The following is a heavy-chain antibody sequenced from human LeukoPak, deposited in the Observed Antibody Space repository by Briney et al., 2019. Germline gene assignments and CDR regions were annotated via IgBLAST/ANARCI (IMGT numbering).Heavy chain of an antibody. CDR1: GFTFISYW. CDR3: ARDSRDRGFDP. Sequence: GGSLRLSCAASGFTFISYWMSWVRPAPGKGREWVANIKQDGSEKYYVDSVKGRFTISRDNAKNSLYLQMNSLRAEDTAVYYCARDSRDRGFDPWGQGTLVTVSS. CDR2: IKQDGSEK. V-gene: IGHV3-7*01. J-gene: IGHJ5*02. D-gene: IGHD3-10*01.